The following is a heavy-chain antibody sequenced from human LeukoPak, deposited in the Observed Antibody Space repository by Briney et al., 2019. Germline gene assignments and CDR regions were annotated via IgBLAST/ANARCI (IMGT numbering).Heavy chain of an antibody. J-gene: IGHJ6*03. Sequence: GGSLRLSCAASGFTFSSYAMSWVRQAPGKGLEWVSAISGSGGSTYYADSVKGRFTISRDNSKNTLYLQMNSLRAEDTAVYYRARRTTNYYYMDVWGKGTTVTVSS. CDR1: GFTFSSYA. CDR3: ARRTTNYYYMDV. D-gene: IGHD4-17*01. CDR2: ISGSGGST. V-gene: IGHV3-23*01.